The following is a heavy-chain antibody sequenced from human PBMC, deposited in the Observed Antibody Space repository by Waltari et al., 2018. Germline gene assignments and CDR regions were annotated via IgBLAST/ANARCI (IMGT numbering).Heavy chain of an antibody. J-gene: IGHJ5*02. CDR2: IFYSGST. D-gene: IGHD2-21*02. CDR1: GGSLSCYY. CDR3: ARGCGGDCYPPNWFDP. Sequence: QVQLQESGPGLVKPSETLSLTCPVSGGSLSCYYWSWIRAPPGKWLEWIGYIFYSGSTNYNPPLKSRVTISVDTSKNQFSLKLSSVTAADTAVYYCARGCGGDCYPPNWFDPWGQGTLVTVSS. V-gene: IGHV4-59*01.